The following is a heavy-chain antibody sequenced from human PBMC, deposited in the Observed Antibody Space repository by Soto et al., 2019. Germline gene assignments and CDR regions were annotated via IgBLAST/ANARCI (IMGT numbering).Heavy chain of an antibody. CDR1: GFSFGSYS. Sequence: GGSLRLSCAASGFSFGSYSMTWARQAPGKGLEWVSVIGGDAVTTYYADSVKGRFTVSRDNSKNTVHLQMNSLRAEDTAVYYCAKALYSSTYYRGMDVWGQGTTVTVSS. V-gene: IGHV3-23*01. J-gene: IGHJ6*02. D-gene: IGHD6-19*01. CDR3: AKALYSSTYYRGMDV. CDR2: IGGDAVTT.